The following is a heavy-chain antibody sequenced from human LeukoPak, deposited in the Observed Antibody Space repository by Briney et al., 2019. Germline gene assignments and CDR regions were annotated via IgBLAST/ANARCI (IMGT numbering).Heavy chain of an antibody. CDR2: INHSGST. Sequence: PSETLSLTCAVYGGSFSGYYWSWIRQPPGKGREGSGEINHSGSTNYNPSLKRRVTISVDTSKNQFSLKLSSVPAADPAVYYCARGPASSGYYGALDYWGQEPWSPSPQ. CDR1: GGSFSGYY. J-gene: IGHJ4*01. CDR3: ARGPASSGYYGALDY. D-gene: IGHD3-22*01. V-gene: IGHV4-34*01.